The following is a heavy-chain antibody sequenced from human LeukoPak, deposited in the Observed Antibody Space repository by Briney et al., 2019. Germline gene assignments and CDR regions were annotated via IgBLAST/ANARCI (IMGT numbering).Heavy chain of an antibody. CDR3: ARSSGWYLGYFDY. V-gene: IGHV3-21*01. D-gene: IGHD6-19*01. J-gene: IGHJ4*02. Sequence: GGSLRLSCAASGFTFSNYSMNWVRQAPGKGLEWVSSISSSSSYIYYADSVKGRFTISRDNAKNSLYLQMNSLRAEDTAVYYCARSSGWYLGYFDYWGQGTLVTVSS. CDR2: ISSSSSYI. CDR1: GFTFSNYS.